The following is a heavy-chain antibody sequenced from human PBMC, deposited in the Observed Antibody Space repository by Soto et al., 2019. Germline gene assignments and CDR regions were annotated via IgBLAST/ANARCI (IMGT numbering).Heavy chain of an antibody. CDR2: MYHSGST. J-gene: IGHJ4*02. CDR1: GGSISSTNW. CDR3: ATLPPRIELTVLPIPT. D-gene: IGHD2-2*02. V-gene: IGHV4-4*02. Sequence: QVQLRQSGPGLVKPSGTLSLTCAVSGGSISSTNWGSWVRQSPGKGLEWIGEMYHSGSTNYNPSLRGRVTISVDKSNNQFSLKIRSVTAADTAIYYCATLPPRIELTVLPIPTWGQGTLVTVSS.